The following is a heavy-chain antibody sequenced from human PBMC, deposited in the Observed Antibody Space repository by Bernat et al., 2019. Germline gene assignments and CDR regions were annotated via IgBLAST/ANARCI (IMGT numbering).Heavy chain of an antibody. D-gene: IGHD2-2*01. J-gene: IGHJ4*02. CDR3: TTDSIVVVPAAPDY. Sequence: EVQLVESGGGLVKPGGSLRLSCAASGFTFSNAWRSWVRQAPGKGLEWVGRIKSKTDGGTTDYAAPVKGRFTISRDDSKNTLYLQMNSLKTEDTAVYYCTTDSIVVVPAAPDYWGQGTLVTVSS. CDR1: GFTFSNAW. V-gene: IGHV3-15*01. CDR2: IKSKTDGGTT.